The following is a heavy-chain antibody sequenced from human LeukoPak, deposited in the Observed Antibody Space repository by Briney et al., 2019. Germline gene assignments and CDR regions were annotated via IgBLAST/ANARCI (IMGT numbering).Heavy chain of an antibody. J-gene: IGHJ4*02. Sequence: PGGALRLSCAASGFTVSSNYMTWVRQVPGKGLEWVSIIYSGGSTYYADSVKGRFTISSDNSKNTLYLQMNSLRAEDTAVYYCAKMVREFYTISYYLDYWGQGTLVTVSS. D-gene: IGHD2-8*01. CDR1: GFTVSSNY. CDR2: IYSGGST. CDR3: AKMVREFYTISYYLDY. V-gene: IGHV3-53*01.